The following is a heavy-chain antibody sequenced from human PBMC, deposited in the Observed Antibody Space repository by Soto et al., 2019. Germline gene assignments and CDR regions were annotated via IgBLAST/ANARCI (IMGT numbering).Heavy chain of an antibody. CDR2: IYHSGST. CDR3: ARILRESSGWYYYYYYGMDV. V-gene: IGHV4-38-2*01. J-gene: IGHJ6*02. Sequence: SETLSLTCAVSGYSISSGYYWGWIRQPPGKGLEWIGSIYHSGSTYYNPSLKSRVTISVDTSKNQFSLKLSSVTAADTAVYYCARILRESSGWYYYYYYGMDVWGQGTTVTVSS. CDR1: GYSISSGYY. D-gene: IGHD6-19*01.